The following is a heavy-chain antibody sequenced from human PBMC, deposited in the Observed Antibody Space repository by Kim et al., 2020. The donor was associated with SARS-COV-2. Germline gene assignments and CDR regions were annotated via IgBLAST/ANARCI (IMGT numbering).Heavy chain of an antibody. D-gene: IGHD3-22*01. CDR1: GFTFSAYA. CDR3: VKVDYYDGSGFFYDC. Sequence: GGSLRLSCVTSGFTFSAYAMNWVRQAPGKGLEWVSSISASDSHTYYADSVRGRFTISRDNSKNTLFLQLNSLRVEDTAFYYCVKVDYYDGSGFFYDCWGQGTPVAVS. J-gene: IGHJ4*02. CDR2: ISASDSHT. V-gene: IGHV3-23*01.